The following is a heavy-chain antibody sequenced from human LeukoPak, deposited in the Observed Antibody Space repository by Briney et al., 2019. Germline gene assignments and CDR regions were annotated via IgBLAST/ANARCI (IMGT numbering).Heavy chain of an antibody. V-gene: IGHV4-59*13. CDR1: GGSISSYS. J-gene: IGHJ6*02. Sequence: SEALSLTCTVSGGSISSYSWNWVRQPPGRGLEWIGYIYYSGSTNYNPSLKSRVTISVDTSRNQFSLKLSSVTTADTAVYYCARDTGSYNYYYGMDVSGHGTTVTVSS. CDR3: ARDTGSYNYYYGMDV. D-gene: IGHD4-11*01. CDR2: IYYSGST.